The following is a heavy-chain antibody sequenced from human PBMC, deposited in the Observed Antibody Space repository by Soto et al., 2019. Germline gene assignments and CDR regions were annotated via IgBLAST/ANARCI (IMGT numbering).Heavy chain of an antibody. J-gene: IGHJ4*02. D-gene: IGHD3-22*01. CDR2: IWYDGSNK. V-gene: IGHV3-33*01. Sequence: QVQLVESGGGVVQPGRSLRLSCAASGFTFSSYGMHWVRQAPGKGLGWVAVIWYDGSNKYYADSVKGRFTISRDNSKNTLYLQMNSLRAEDTAVYYCARGDFYYDSSGYGYWGQGTLVTVSS. CDR1: GFTFSSYG. CDR3: ARGDFYYDSSGYGY.